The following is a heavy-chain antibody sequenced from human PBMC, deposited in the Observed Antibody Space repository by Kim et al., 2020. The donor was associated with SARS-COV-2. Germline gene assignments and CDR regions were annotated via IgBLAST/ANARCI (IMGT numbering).Heavy chain of an antibody. Sequence: AAPVKGRFTIHRDDSKNTLYLQMNSLKTEDTAVYYCTTDQGNSTNYYPFDYWGQGTLVTVSS. CDR3: TTDQGNSTNYYPFDY. J-gene: IGHJ4*02. V-gene: IGHV3-15*01. D-gene: IGHD3-22*01.